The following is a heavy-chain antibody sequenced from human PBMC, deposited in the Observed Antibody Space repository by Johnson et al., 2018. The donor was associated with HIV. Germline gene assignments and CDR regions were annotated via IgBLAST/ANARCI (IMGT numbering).Heavy chain of an antibody. J-gene: IGHJ3*02. D-gene: IGHD1-26*01. CDR1: GFTFSSYA. V-gene: IGHV3-30*14. Sequence: QVQLVESGGGVVQPGRSLRLSCAASGFTFSSYAMHWVRQAPGKGLEWVAVISYDGSKKYYADSVKGRFTISRDNSKNTLYLQMGSLRAEDMAVYYCARGGASGAFDIWGQGTMVTVSS. CDR2: ISYDGSKK. CDR3: ARGGASGAFDI.